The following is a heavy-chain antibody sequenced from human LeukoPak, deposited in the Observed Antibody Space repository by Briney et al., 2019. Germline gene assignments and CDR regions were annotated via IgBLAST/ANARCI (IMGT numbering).Heavy chain of an antibody. V-gene: IGHV3-7*01. J-gene: IGHJ4*02. CDR1: GLTFTNYW. D-gene: IGHD3-3*01. CDR3: TSRYDFWSGYFQGYYFDF. CDR2: IHVGGTEK. Sequence: GGSLRLSCAAPGLTFTNYWMHWVRQAPGKGLESVAYIHVGGTEKYYVESLRGRFGISRDNAKNSLYLQMSNLRDEDTAVYYCTSRYDFWSGYFQGYYFDFWGQGSLVTASS.